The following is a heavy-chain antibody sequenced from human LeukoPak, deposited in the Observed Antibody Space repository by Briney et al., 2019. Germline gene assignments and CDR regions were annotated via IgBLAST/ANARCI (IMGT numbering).Heavy chain of an antibody. J-gene: IGHJ6*03. CDR1: GGTFSSYA. Sequence: GASVKVSCKASGGTFSSYAISWVRQAPGQGLEWMGGIIPIFGTANYAQKFQGRVTITADESTSTAYMELSSLRSEDTAVYYCTGVPAATPEFHYYYMDVWGKGTTVTISS. D-gene: IGHD2-2*01. V-gene: IGHV1-69*13. CDR2: IIPIFGTA. CDR3: TGVPAATPEFHYYYMDV.